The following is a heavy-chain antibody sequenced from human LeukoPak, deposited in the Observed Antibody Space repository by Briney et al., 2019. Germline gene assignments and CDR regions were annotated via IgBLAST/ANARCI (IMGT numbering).Heavy chain of an antibody. V-gene: IGHV3-21*01. CDR1: GFTFSSYS. Sequence: GGSLRLSCAASGFTFSSYSMNWVRQAPGKGLEWVSSISSSSSYIYYADSVKGRLTISRDNAKNSLYLQMNSLRAEDTAVYYCARDTVTTGAYWGQGTLVTVSS. D-gene: IGHD4-17*01. CDR3: ARDTVTTGAY. J-gene: IGHJ4*02. CDR2: ISSSSSYI.